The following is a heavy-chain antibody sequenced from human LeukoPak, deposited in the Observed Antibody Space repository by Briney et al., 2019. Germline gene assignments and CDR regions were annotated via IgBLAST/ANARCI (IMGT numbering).Heavy chain of an antibody. D-gene: IGHD4-17*01. J-gene: IGHJ6*03. CDR3: ARGGLYGESDYYYYYMDV. V-gene: IGHV3-30*04. Sequence: PGGSLRLSCAASGFTFSSYAMHWVRQAPGKGLEWVAVISYDGSNKYYADSVKGRFTISRDNSKNTLYLQMNSLRAEDTAVYYCARGGLYGESDYYYYYMDVWGKGTTVTVSS. CDR1: GFTFSSYA. CDR2: ISYDGSNK.